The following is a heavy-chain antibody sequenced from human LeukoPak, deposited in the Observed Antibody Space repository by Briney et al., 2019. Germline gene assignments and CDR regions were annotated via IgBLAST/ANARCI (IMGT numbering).Heavy chain of an antibody. D-gene: IGHD3-10*02. CDR3: AELGITMIGGV. Sequence: PGGSLRLSCAASGFTFSSYSMNWVRQAPGKGLEWVSGISWNSGNIGYADSVKGRFTISRDNAKNSLYLQMNSLRAEDTAVYYCAELGITMIGGVWGKGTTVTISS. J-gene: IGHJ6*04. CDR1: GFTFSSYS. CDR2: ISWNSGNI. V-gene: IGHV3-21*01.